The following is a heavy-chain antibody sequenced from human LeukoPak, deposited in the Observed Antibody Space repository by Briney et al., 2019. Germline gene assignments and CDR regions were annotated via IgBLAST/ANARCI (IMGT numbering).Heavy chain of an antibody. Sequence: SETLSLICTVSGGSISSSNYYWGWIRQPPGKGLEWIGSIYYSGSTYYNPSLKSRVTISVDTSKKQFSLNLGSVTAADTAVYYCARQPYYGSGSDLLGYWGQGTLVTVSS. D-gene: IGHD3-10*01. V-gene: IGHV4-39*01. CDR1: GGSISSSNYY. CDR2: IYYSGST. CDR3: ARQPYYGSGSDLLGY. J-gene: IGHJ4*02.